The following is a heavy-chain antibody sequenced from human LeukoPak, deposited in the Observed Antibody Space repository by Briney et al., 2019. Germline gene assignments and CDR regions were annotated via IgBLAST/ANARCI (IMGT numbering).Heavy chain of an antibody. Sequence: GGSLRLSCAASGFSFSNYYMSWVRQAPGKGLEWVAHIKQDGSDKYSVDSVKGRFTVSRDNVKNLLYLQMNSLRAEDTAVYYCARLSYSNPRWGQGTLVTVSS. V-gene: IGHV3-7*01. J-gene: IGHJ4*02. CDR1: GFSFSNYY. CDR2: IKQDGSDK. CDR3: ARLSYSNPR. D-gene: IGHD4-11*01.